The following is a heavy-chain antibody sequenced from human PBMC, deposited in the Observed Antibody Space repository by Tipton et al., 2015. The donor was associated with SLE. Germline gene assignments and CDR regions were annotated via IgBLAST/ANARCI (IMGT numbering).Heavy chain of an antibody. CDR2: IKQDGSEK. CDR1: GFTFSSYG. CDR3: ARKYGDYPYYFDY. Sequence: SLRLSCAASGFTFSSYGMHWVRQAPGKGLEWVANIKQDGSEKYYVDSVKGRFTISRDNAKNSLYLQMNSLRAEDTAVYYCARKYGDYPYYFDYWGQGTLVTVSS. V-gene: IGHV3-7*03. D-gene: IGHD4-17*01. J-gene: IGHJ4*02.